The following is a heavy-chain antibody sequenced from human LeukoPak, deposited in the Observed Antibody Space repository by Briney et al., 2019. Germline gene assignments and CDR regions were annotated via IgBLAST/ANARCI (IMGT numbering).Heavy chain of an antibody. Sequence: PGGSLRLSCAASEFTISIYSMNWVRQAPGKGLEWVSAISSSSSYIYYADSVKGRFTISRDNAKNSLYLQMNSLRAEDTAVYYCARRTYCGGDCYSVGAFDIWGQGTMVTVSS. CDR3: ARRTYCGGDCYSVGAFDI. V-gene: IGHV3-21*01. CDR2: ISSSSSYI. J-gene: IGHJ3*02. CDR1: EFTISIYS. D-gene: IGHD2-21*02.